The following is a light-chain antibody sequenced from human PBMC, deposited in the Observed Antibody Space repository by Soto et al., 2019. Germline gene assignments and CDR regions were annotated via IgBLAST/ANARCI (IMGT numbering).Light chain of an antibody. CDR1: NSDIGAGYD. CDR3: GTWDSSLSAYV. J-gene: IGLJ1*01. CDR2: DNN. Sequence: QAVLTQPPSVSGAPGQRVTISCTGSNSDIGAGYDVHWYQQVPGTAPKLLIYDNNKRPSGIPDRFSGSKSGTSATLGITGLQTGDEADYYCGTWDSSLSAYVFGTGTKLTVL. V-gene: IGLV1-51*01.